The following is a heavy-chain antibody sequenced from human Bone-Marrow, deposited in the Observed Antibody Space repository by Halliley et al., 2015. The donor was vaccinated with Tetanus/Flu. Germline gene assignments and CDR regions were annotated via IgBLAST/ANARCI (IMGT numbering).Heavy chain of an antibody. Sequence: QLVQSGAEVKKPGDSLKXXCKXXDFSFARNWIGWVRQMPGKGLEWMGNIYPHDSDTRYSPSFQGQVTISADTSISTAFLQWSSXKASXXAMYYCARRGSSGYFSLWGQGTLVTVSS. J-gene: IGHJ4*02. D-gene: IGHD3-22*01. V-gene: IGHV5-51*01. CDR3: ARRGSSGYFSL. CDR2: IYPHDSDT. CDR1: DFSFARNW.